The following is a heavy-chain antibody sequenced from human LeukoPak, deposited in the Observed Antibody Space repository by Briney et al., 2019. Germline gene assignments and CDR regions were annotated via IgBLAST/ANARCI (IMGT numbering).Heavy chain of an antibody. V-gene: IGHV4-30-4*07. J-gene: IGHJ3*02. CDR1: GGSISSGGYS. CDR2: IYYSGST. D-gene: IGHD5-12*01. Sequence: SETLSLTCAVSGGSISSGGYSWSWIRQPPGKGLEWIGYIYYSGSTYYNPSLKSRVTISVDTSKNQFSLKLSSVTAADTAVYYCARLAGYSGYDYXXDIXXXGTXVTVSS. CDR3: ARLAGYSGYDYXXDI.